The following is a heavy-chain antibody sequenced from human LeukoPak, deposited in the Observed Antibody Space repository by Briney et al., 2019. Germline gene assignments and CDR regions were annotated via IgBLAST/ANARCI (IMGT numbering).Heavy chain of an antibody. J-gene: IGHJ4*02. CDR2: ISYDGSNK. D-gene: IGHD4-17*01. CDR1: GFTFSSYA. V-gene: IGHV3-30-3*01. Sequence: PGGSLRLSCAASGFTFSSYAMHWVRQAPGKGLEGVAVISYDGSNKYYADSVKGRFTISRDNSKNTLYLQMNSLKTDDTAMYYCAPDQGDYVPRTWGQGILVTVSS. CDR3: APDQGDYVPRT.